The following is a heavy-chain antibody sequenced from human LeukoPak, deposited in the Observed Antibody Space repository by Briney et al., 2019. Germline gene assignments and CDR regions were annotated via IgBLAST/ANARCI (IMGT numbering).Heavy chain of an antibody. CDR3: AKGVAPLRGSSSWFAEVNWFDP. CDR1: GFTFSSYG. CDR2: ISYDGSNK. J-gene: IGHJ5*02. V-gene: IGHV3-30*18. D-gene: IGHD6-13*01. Sequence: GRSLRLSCAASGFTFSSYGMHWVRQAPGKGLEWVAVISYDGSNKCYADSVKGRFTISRDNSKNTLYLQMNSLRAEDTAVYYCAKGVAPLRGSSSWFAEVNWFDPWGQGTLVTVSS.